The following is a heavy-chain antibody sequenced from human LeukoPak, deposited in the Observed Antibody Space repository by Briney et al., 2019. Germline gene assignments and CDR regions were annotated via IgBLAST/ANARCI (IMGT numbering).Heavy chain of an antibody. D-gene: IGHD2-15*01. Sequence: GESLKISCKASGYSFTTYWIGWVRQMPGKGLEWMGVIYPGDSDTRYSPSFQGQVTISADKSISTAYLQWSTLTASDTAIYYYATYSHQLTRIDSWGQGTLVTVSS. CDR1: GYSFTTYW. CDR3: ATYSHQLTRIDS. CDR2: IYPGDSDT. J-gene: IGHJ4*02. V-gene: IGHV5-51*01.